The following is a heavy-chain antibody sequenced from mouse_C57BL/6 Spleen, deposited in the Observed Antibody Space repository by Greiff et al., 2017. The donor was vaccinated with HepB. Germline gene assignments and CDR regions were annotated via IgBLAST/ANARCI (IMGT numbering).Heavy chain of an antibody. J-gene: IGHJ3*01. V-gene: IGHV1-63*01. CDR2: IYPGGGYT. CDR1: GYTFTNYW. Sequence: VQLQQSGAELVRPGTSVKMSCKASGYTFTNYWIGWAKQRPGHGLEWIGDIYPGGGYTNYNEKFKGKATLTADKSSSTAYMQFSSLTSEDSAIYYCARSDYGSSYGFAYWGQGTLVTVSA. D-gene: IGHD1-1*01. CDR3: ARSDYGSSYGFAY.